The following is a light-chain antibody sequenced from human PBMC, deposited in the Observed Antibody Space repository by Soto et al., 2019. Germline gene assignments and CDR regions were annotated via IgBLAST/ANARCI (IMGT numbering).Light chain of an antibody. CDR3: HQRDNGGT. V-gene: IGKV3-11*01. CDR1: QSVSRY. Sequence: EVVLTQSPATLSLSPGERATLSCRASQSVSRYLAWYQQKPGQAPRLLIYDASNRATGIPARFSGSGSGTDFTLTISSLEPEDFAVYYCHQRDNGGTFGPGTKV. J-gene: IGKJ3*01. CDR2: DAS.